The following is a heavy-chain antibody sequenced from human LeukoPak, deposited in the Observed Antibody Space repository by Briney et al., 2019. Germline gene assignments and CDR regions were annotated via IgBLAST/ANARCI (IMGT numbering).Heavy chain of an antibody. CDR1: GGSFSSYY. Sequence: KPSETLSLTCAVYGGSFSSYYWSWIRQPPGKGLEWIGEINHSGSTNYNPSLKSRVTISVDTSKNQFSLKLSSVTAADTAVYYCARRMAVIRFPHSFDYWGPGTLVTVSS. J-gene: IGHJ4*02. CDR2: INHSGST. V-gene: IGHV4-34*01. D-gene: IGHD3-3*01. CDR3: ARRMAVIRFPHSFDY.